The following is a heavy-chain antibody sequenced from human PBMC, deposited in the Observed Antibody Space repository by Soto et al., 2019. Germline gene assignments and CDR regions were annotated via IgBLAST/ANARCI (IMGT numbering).Heavy chain of an antibody. D-gene: IGHD6-13*01. CDR1: GFTFDDYA. V-gene: IGHV3-9*01. CDR2: ISWNSGSI. J-gene: IGHJ4*02. CDR3: AKGMYSSSWYPFDY. Sequence: EVQLVESGGGLVQPGRSLRLSCAASGFTFDDYAMHWVRQAPGKGLEWVSGISWNSGSIGYADSVKGRFTISRDNAKNSLYLQMNSLRAEDTALYYCAKGMYSSSWYPFDYWGQGTVVTVSS.